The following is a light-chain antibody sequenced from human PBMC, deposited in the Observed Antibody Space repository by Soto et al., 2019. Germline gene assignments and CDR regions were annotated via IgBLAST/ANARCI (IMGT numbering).Light chain of an antibody. CDR1: TSNIVTNT. Sequence: QSVLTQSPSASGTPGQRVSISCSVSTSNIVTNTVSWYQHVPGTAPKLLIYSNDQRPSAVPGRFSGSKSGTSASLAISGLLSEDEAVYYCATWYDNLNGVFGGGTKLTVL. V-gene: IGLV1-44*01. J-gene: IGLJ2*01. CDR2: SND. CDR3: ATWYDNLNGV.